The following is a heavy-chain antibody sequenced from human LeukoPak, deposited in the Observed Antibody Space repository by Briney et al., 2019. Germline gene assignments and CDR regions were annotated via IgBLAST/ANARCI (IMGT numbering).Heavy chain of an antibody. CDR1: GFTFSSYA. D-gene: IGHD6-19*01. J-gene: IGHJ3*02. CDR3: AREARLVPSAHDAFDI. V-gene: IGHV3-23*01. CDR2: ISGSGGST. Sequence: PGGSLRLSCAASGFTFSSYALSWVRQAPGKGLEGVSAISGSGGSTYYADSVKGRFTISRDNSKNTLYLQMNSLRAEDTAVYYCAREARLVPSAHDAFDIWGQGTMVTVSS.